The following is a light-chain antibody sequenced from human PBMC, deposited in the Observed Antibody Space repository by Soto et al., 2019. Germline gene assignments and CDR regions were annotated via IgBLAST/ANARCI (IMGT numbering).Light chain of an antibody. CDR1: QSISSW. CDR3: QQYNSYTWT. V-gene: IGKV1-5*03. CDR2: KAS. Sequence: DIQMTXSPSTLSASVGDRVTITCRASQSISSWLAWYQQKPGKAPKLLIYKASSLESGVPSRFSGSGSGTEFTLTISSLQPDDFATYYCQQYNSYTWTFGQGTKVEIK. J-gene: IGKJ1*01.